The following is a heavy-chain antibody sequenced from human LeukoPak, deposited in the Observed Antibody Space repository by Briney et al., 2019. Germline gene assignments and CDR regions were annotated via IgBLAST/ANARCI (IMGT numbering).Heavy chain of an antibody. Sequence: GGSLRLSCAASGFVFSNSWMCWVRQTPGKGLVWVSRINIDGSMVDYADSVKGRFTISRDNAKDTLFLQMNSLRVDDTAVYYCARRAIYYRDWFAPWGQGVPVIVSS. J-gene: IGHJ5*02. CDR2: INIDGSMV. CDR3: ARRAIYYRDWFAP. V-gene: IGHV3-74*01. D-gene: IGHD1-26*01. CDR1: GFVFSNSW.